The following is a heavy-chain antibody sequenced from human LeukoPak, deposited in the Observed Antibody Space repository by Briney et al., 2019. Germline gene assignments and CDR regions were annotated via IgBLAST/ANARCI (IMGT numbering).Heavy chain of an antibody. V-gene: IGHV3-30*03. CDR3: ASSDYVWGSYRYTFDY. Sequence: GGSLRLSCAASGFTFSSYGMHWVRQAPGKGLEWVAVISYDGSNKYYVDSVKGRFTISRDNAKNSLYLQMNSLRAEDTAVYYCASSDYVWGSYRYTFDYWGQGTLVTVSS. D-gene: IGHD3-16*02. J-gene: IGHJ4*02. CDR1: GFTFSSYG. CDR2: ISYDGSNK.